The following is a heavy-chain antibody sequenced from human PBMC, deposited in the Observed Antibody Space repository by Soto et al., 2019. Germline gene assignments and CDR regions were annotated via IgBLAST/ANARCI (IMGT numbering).Heavy chain of an antibody. CDR1: GYMLTSYG. CDR3: ARFNGSGTNYYMDV. CDR2: ISVNDGNT. V-gene: IGHV1-18*01. J-gene: IGHJ6*03. Sequence: QVQLVQSGAELKKPGASAKVSCKASGYMLTSYGISWVRQAPGQGLEWMAWISVNDGNTNYAQKFQGRVTMTTDTSTNTAHMELRSLRYDDTAVYYCARFNGSGTNYYMDVWGKGTTVIVSS. D-gene: IGHD3-10*01.